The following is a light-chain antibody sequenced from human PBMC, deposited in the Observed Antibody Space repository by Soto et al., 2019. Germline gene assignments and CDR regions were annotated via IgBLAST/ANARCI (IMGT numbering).Light chain of an antibody. J-gene: IGLJ2*01. CDR2: EVS. V-gene: IGLV2-14*01. CDR3: SSSTSTSTLMI. Sequence: QSALTQPASVSGSPGQSITISCTGTSSDVGRYKFVSWYQQCPGKAPRLMMYEVSNRPSGVSNRFSGSKSGNTASLTISGLQTEDEAIYYCSSSTSTSTLMIFGGGTKLTVL. CDR1: SSDVGRYKF.